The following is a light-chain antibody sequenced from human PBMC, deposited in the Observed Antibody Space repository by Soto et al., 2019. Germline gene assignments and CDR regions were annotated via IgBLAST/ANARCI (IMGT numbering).Light chain of an antibody. CDR3: QQRSKWPIT. CDR1: QSIRSER. Sequence: EIVLTQSPDTLSLSPGERATLFCRASQSIRSERLAWYQQKPGQAPRLFIYDASNRATGIPARFSGSGSGTDFTLTISSLEPEDFAVYYCQQRSKWPITFGQGTRLEIK. CDR2: DAS. V-gene: IGKV3-11*01. J-gene: IGKJ5*01.